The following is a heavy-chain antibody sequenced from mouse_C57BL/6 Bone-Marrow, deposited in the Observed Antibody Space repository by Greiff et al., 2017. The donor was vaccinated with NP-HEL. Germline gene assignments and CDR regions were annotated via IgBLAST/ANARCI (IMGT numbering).Heavy chain of an antibody. CDR3: ARSGLLRCFDY. CDR2: IYPSDSET. V-gene: IGHV1-61*01. D-gene: IGHD1-1*01. CDR1: GYTFTSYW. Sequence: QVQLQQPGAELVRPGSSVKLSCKASGYTFTSYWMDWVKQRPGQGLEWIGNIYPSDSETHYNQKFKDKATLTVDKSSSTAYMQLSSLTSEDSAVYYCARSGLLRCFDYWGQGTTLTVSP. J-gene: IGHJ2*01.